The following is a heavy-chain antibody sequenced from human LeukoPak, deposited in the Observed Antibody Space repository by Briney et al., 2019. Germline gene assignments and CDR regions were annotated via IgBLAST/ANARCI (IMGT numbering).Heavy chain of an antibody. CDR1: GYTFTSYG. CDR3: ARAVLLWFGEPGP. D-gene: IGHD3-10*01. CDR2: ISAYNGNT. Sequence: ASVKVSCKASGYTFTSYGICWVRQAPGQGLEWMGWISAYNGNTNYAQKIQGRVTMTPDTATSTAYRELRSLRSDDRAVYYCARAVLLWFGEPGPWGQGTLVTVSS. V-gene: IGHV1-18*04. J-gene: IGHJ5*02.